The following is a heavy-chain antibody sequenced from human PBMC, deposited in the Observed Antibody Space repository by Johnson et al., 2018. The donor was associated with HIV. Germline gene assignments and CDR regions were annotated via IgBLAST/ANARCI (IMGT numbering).Heavy chain of an antibody. CDR1: GFTFSSYA. V-gene: IGHV3-23*04. CDR2: ISGSGGST. CDR3: ATDYNFWSGRPDSFDV. Sequence: VQLVESGGGLVQPGGSLRLSCAASGFTFSSYAMSWVRQAPGKGLEWVSAISGSGGSTYYADSVKGRFTISRDNSKNTLYLQMNSLRAEDMAVYYCATDYNFWSGRPDSFDVWGQGTMVTVSS. D-gene: IGHD3-3*01. J-gene: IGHJ3*01.